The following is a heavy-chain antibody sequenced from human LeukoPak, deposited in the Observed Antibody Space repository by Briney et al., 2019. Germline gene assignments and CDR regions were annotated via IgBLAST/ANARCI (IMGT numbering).Heavy chain of an antibody. CDR2: ISSSSSYI. CDR3: ARDGGVVPGSLPLNWFVP. V-gene: IGHV3-21*01. Sequence: GGSLRLSCAASGFTFSSCSMNWVRQAPGKGLEWVSSISSSSSYIYYADSVKGRFTISRDNAKNSLYLQMNSLRAEDTAVYYCARDGGVVPGSLPLNWFVPWGQGTLVTVSS. CDR1: GFTFSSCS. D-gene: IGHD2-2*01. J-gene: IGHJ5*02.